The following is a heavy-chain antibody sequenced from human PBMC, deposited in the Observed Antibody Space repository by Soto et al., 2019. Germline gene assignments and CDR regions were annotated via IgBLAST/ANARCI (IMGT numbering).Heavy chain of an antibody. V-gene: IGHV4-30-4*01. CDR1: GGSISSGDYY. J-gene: IGHJ5*02. CDR3: ARVSGYYGWFDP. CDR2: IYYSGST. D-gene: IGHD3-22*01. Sequence: PSETLSLTCTVSGGSISSGDYYWSWIRQPPGKGLEWIGYIYYSGSTYYNPPLKSRVTISVDTSKNQFSLKLSSVTAADTAVYYCARVSGYYGWFDPWGQGTLVTVSS.